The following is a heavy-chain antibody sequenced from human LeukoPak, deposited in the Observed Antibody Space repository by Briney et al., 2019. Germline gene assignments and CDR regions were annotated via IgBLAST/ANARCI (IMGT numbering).Heavy chain of an antibody. Sequence: GGSLRLSCAASGFTFSSYAMNWVRQAPGKGLEWISAISGSGGSTYYADSVKGRFTISRDNSKNTLYLQMNSLRAEDTAVYYCAKDRNWHYIFDYWGQGTLVTVSS. CDR2: ISGSGGST. CDR1: GFTFSSYA. D-gene: IGHD1-7*01. J-gene: IGHJ4*02. V-gene: IGHV3-23*01. CDR3: AKDRNWHYIFDY.